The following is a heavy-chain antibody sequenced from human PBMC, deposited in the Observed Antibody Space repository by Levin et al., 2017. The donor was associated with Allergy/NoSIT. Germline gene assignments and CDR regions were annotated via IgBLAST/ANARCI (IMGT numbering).Heavy chain of an antibody. CDR1: GGSISSYY. J-gene: IGHJ3*02. CDR3: ASASDIGI. CDR2: IYYSGST. V-gene: IGHV4-59*01. Sequence: NPGGSLRLSCTVSGGSISSYYWSWIRQPPGKGLEWIGYIYYSGSTNYNPSLKSRVTISVDTSKNQFSLKLSSVTAADTAVYYCASASDIGIWGQGTMVTVSS. D-gene: IGHD1-26*01.